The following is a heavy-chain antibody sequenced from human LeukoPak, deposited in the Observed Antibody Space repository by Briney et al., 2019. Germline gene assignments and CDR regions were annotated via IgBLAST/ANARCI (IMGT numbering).Heavy chain of an antibody. D-gene: IGHD3-9*01. CDR1: GGSFSGYY. CDR3: ARELRYFDWLSYFDY. J-gene: IGHJ4*02. CDR2: INHSGST. Sequence: SETLSLTCAAYGGSFSGYYWSWIRQPPGKGLEWIGEINHSGSTNYNPSLKSRVAISVDTSKNQFSLKLSSVTAADTAVYYCARELRYFDWLSYFDYWGQGTLVTVSS. V-gene: IGHV4-34*01.